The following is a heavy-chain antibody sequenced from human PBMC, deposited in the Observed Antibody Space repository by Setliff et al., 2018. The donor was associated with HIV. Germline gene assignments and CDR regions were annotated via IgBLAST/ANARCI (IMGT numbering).Heavy chain of an antibody. V-gene: IGHV3-7*03. CDR3: ATDGSAFDR. Sequence: PSETLSLTCSVSGGSISGNAWSWVRQAPGKGLEWVANIKGDGSDQYYMDSVRGRFIISRDNAKKSVYLQMSSLRAEDTAVYYCATDGSAFDRWGQGTLVTVSS. CDR1: GGSISGNA. J-gene: IGHJ4*02. D-gene: IGHD3-10*01. CDR2: IKGDGSDQ.